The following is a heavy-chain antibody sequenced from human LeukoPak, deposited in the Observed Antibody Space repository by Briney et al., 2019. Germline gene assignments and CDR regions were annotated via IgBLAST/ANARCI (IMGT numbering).Heavy chain of an antibody. J-gene: IGHJ4*02. CDR2: ISYDGSNK. CDR3: AKDNSLLWFGELFDY. CDR1: GFTFSSYG. V-gene: IGHV3-30*18. D-gene: IGHD3-10*01. Sequence: GGSLRLSCAASGFTFSSYGMHWVRQAPAKGLEWVAVISYDGSNKYYADSVKGRFTISRDNSKNTLYLQLNSLRAEDTAVYYCAKDNSLLWFGELFDYWGQGTLVTVSS.